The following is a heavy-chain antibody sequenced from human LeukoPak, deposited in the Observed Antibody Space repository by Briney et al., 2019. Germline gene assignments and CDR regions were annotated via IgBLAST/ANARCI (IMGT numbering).Heavy chain of an antibody. CDR1: GFTVSNNH. Sequence: GGSLRLSCAASGFTVSNNHMNWVRQAPGRGLEWVSTIYNGGSTYYVDSVKGRFTISRDNSKNTLYLQMNSLRAEDTAVYYCATSIVGFSYDEHFQHWGQGTLVTVSS. CDR2: IYNGGST. V-gene: IGHV3-53*01. D-gene: IGHD1-26*01. CDR3: ATSIVGFSYDEHFQH. J-gene: IGHJ1*01.